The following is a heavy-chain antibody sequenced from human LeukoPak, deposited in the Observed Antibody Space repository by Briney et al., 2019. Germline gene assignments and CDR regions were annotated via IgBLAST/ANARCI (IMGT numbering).Heavy chain of an antibody. CDR3: ASNYYDSGSYLYYFET. J-gene: IGHJ4*02. CDR1: GFTFSSYG. D-gene: IGHD3-10*01. V-gene: IGHV3-23*01. CDR2: ISGSCGST. Sequence: GGSLRLSCAAPGFTFSSYGMSWVRQAPGKGLEWVSVISGSCGSTYYSDSVKVRFTISRDNAKKSLYLQMNSLRAEDTAIYYCASNYYDSGSYLYYFETWGQGTLVTVSS.